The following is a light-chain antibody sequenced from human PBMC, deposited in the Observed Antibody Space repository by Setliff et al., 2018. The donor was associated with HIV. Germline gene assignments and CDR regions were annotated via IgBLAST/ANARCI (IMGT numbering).Light chain of an antibody. CDR2: GNN. CDR3: QSYDSSLSGVV. V-gene: IGLV1-40*01. J-gene: IGLJ2*01. CDR1: SSNIGAGYD. Sequence: QSVLTQPPSVSGAPGQRVTISCTGTSSNIGAGYDVHWYQQLPGTAPELLIYGNNNRPSGVPDRFSGSKSGTSASLAITGLQAEDEADYYCQSYDSSLSGVVFGGGTK.